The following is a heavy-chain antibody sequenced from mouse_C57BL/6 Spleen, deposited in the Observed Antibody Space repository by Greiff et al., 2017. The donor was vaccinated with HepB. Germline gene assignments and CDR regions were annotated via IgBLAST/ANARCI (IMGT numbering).Heavy chain of an antibody. CDR2: ISYDGSN. Sequence: EVQLQQSGPGLVKPSQSLSLTCSVTGYSITSGYYWNWIRQFPGNKLEWMGYISYDGSNNYNPSLKNRISITRDTATNPFFLKLNSVTTEDTATYYGAYRNYVGFAYWGQGTLVTVSA. CDR1: GYSITSGYY. CDR3: AYRNYVGFAY. D-gene: IGHD2-5*01. J-gene: IGHJ3*01. V-gene: IGHV3-6*01.